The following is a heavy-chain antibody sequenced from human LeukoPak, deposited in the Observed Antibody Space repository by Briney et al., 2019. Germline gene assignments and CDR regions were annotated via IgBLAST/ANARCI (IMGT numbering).Heavy chain of an antibody. CDR3: AKRVVVTAIFDY. D-gene: IGHD2-21*02. CDR2: ISGSGGST. V-gene: IGHV3-23*01. CDR1: GFTFSSYA. Sequence: PGGSLRLSCAASGFTFSSYAMSWVRQAPGKGLEWVSAISGSGGSTYYADSVKGRFTISRDDSKNTLYLQVNSLRAEDTAVYYCAKRVVVTAIFDYWGQGTLVTVSS. J-gene: IGHJ4*02.